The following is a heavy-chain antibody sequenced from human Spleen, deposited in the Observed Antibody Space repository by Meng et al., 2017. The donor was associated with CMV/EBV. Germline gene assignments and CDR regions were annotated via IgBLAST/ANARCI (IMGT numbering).Heavy chain of an antibody. V-gene: IGHV4-34*01. D-gene: IGHD1-26*01. CDR1: GGSFSGYY. Sequence: GSLRLSCAVYGGSFSGYYWSWIRQPPGKGLEWIGEINHSGSTNYNPSLKSRVTISVDTSKNQFSLKLSSLTAADTALYYCARDSPGGPADYWGQGIMVTVSS. CDR3: ARDSPGGPADY. J-gene: IGHJ4*02. CDR2: INHSGST.